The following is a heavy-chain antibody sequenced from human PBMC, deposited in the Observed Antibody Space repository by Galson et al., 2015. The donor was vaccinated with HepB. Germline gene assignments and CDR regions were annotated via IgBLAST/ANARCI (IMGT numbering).Heavy chain of an antibody. CDR1: GSTFTSYG. V-gene: IGHV1-18*04. CDR2: ISAYNGNT. Sequence: SVTVSCKASGSTFTSYGISWVRQAPGQGLEWMGWISAYNGNTNYAQKLQGRVTMTTDTSTSTAYMELRSLRSDDTAVYYRARSEGSGIQLWHRPPFDPWGQGTLVTVSS. J-gene: IGHJ5*02. D-gene: IGHD5-18*01. CDR3: ARSEGSGIQLWHRPPFDP.